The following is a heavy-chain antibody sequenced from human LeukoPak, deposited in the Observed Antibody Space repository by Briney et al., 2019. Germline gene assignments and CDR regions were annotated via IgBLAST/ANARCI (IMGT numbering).Heavy chain of an antibody. CDR1: GYTFTGCH. J-gene: IGHJ5*02. Sequence: GASVKVSCKASGYTFTGCHMHWVRQAPGQGLDWMGSINPNSGGTNYAQKFQGRGTMTRDTSISTVYMELSRLRSDDTAVYYCARDRLRLGYERTNWFDPWGQGTLVTVSS. CDR3: ARDRLRLGYERTNWFDP. V-gene: IGHV1-2*02. CDR2: INPNSGGT. D-gene: IGHD2-15*01.